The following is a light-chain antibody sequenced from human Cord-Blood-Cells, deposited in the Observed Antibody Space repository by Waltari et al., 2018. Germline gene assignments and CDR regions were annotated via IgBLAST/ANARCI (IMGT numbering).Light chain of an antibody. CDR2: AAS. J-gene: IGKJ2*01. V-gene: IGKV1-39*01. Sequence: DIQMTQSPSSLSASVGDRVTITCRASQSISSYLNWYQQKPGKAPKLLIYAASSLQSGVPSRFSGSGAGTDFTLTSSSLQPEYFATYYGQQSYSTPYTFGQGTKLEIK. CDR1: QSISSY. CDR3: QQSYSTPYT.